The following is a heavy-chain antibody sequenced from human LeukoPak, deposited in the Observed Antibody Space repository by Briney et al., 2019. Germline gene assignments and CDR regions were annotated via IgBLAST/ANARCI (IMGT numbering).Heavy chain of an antibody. V-gene: IGHV3-21*01. CDR3: ARDLTDDFWGGYHFDY. CDR1: GFTFSSYS. D-gene: IGHD3-3*01. CDR2: ISSSSNYI. J-gene: IGHJ4*02. Sequence: KPGVSLRLSCAASGFTFSSYSMNWVRQAPGKGLEWVSSISSSSNYIHYADSVKGRFAISRDNAKSSLFLQMNSLRAEDTAVYFCARDLTDDFWGGYHFDYWGQGILVTVSS.